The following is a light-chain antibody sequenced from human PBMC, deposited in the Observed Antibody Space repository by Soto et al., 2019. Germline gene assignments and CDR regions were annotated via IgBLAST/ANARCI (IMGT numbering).Light chain of an antibody. V-gene: IGLV2-14*03. CDR2: DVI. CDR3: TSYTSINTGV. CDR1: SNDVGGYNF. J-gene: IGLJ3*02. Sequence: QSALTQPASVSGSPGQSITISCTGTSNDVGGYNFVFWHQQHPTKAPKLIIYDVINRPSGVSNRFSGSKSGNMASLTISGLQAEDEADYYCTSYTSINTGVFGGGTKLTVL.